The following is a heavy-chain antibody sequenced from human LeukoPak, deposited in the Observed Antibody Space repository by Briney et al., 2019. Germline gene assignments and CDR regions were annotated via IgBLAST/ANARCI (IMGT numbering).Heavy chain of an antibody. CDR2: IFGGAGST. CDR3: ANGTMYQLDY. Sequence: GGSLRLSCSASGFSFSSDGMSWVRQAPGKGLEWVSGIFGGAGSTYYADSAKGGFTISRDNSKNTLYLQMNSLRAEDTAVYYCANGTMYQLDYWGQGTLVTVSS. J-gene: IGHJ4*02. V-gene: IGHV3-23*01. D-gene: IGHD2-2*01. CDR1: GFSFSSDG.